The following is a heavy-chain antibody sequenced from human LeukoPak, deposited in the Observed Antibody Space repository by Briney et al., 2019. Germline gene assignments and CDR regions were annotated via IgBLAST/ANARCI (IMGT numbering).Heavy chain of an antibody. Sequence: GASVKVSCKASGYTFTSYDINWVRQATGQGLEWMGWINPNSGNTGYAQKFQGRVTMTRNTSISTAYMELSSLRSEDTAVYYCARGQKALWFGEYNWFDSWGQGTLVTVSS. CDR2: INPNSGNT. CDR1: GYTFTSYD. J-gene: IGHJ5*01. CDR3: ARGQKALWFGEYNWFDS. D-gene: IGHD3-10*01. V-gene: IGHV1-8*01.